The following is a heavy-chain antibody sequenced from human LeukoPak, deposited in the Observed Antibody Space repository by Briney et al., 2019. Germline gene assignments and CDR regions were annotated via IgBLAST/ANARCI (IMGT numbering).Heavy chain of an antibody. D-gene: IGHD4-17*01. V-gene: IGHV3-73*01. CDR2: IRSKANSYAT. CDR3: TRLPNDHGDYILRAIFDY. Sequence: GGSLRLPCAASGFTFSGSAMHWVRQASGKGLEWVGRIRSKANSYATAYAASVKGRFIISRDDSKNTAYLQMNSLKTEDTAVYYCTRLPNDHGDYILRAIFDYWGQGTLVTVSS. CDR1: GFTFSGSA. J-gene: IGHJ4*02.